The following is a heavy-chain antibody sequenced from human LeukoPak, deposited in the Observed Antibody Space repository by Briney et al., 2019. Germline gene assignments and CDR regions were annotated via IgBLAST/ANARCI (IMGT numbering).Heavy chain of an antibody. J-gene: IGHJ5*02. Sequence: SQTLSLPCAISGDSVSNKNAAWNWIRQSPSRALEWLGKTYYKSKWYNDYATSVKSRITINPDTSKNQISLQLNSVTPEDTAIYYCARAEVGTTGWFDPWGQGTLVTVSS. CDR1: GDSVSNKNAA. V-gene: IGHV6-1*01. CDR3: ARAEVGTTGWFDP. D-gene: IGHD1-26*01. CDR2: TYYKSKWYN.